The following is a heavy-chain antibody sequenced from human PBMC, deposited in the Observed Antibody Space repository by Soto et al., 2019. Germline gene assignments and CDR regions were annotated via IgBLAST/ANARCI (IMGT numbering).Heavy chain of an antibody. V-gene: IGHV4-39*01. CDR3: ARHQRSLHPNWNYGYNWFDP. J-gene: IGHJ5*02. CDR2: IYYSGST. CDR1: VCSISSSSYY. D-gene: IGHD1-7*01. Sequence: PADTLSLTCTVSVCSISSSSYYWVWIRQPPRKGLEWIGSIYYSGSTYYNPTLKSRVTISLDTSTNHFSLNLSSLTAADTAGYYCARHQRSLHPNWNYGYNWFDPWGQVTLVTVSS.